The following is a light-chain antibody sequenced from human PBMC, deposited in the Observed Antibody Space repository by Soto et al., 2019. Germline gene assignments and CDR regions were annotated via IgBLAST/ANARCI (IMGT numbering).Light chain of an antibody. CDR2: DAS. CDR1: QTVISSY. V-gene: IGKV3-20*01. Sequence: EIVLTQSPGTLSLSPGQRAILSCRASQTVISSYLTWYQQKPGQAPRLLIYDASSRATGIPDRFSGSGSGTDFTLTISRLEPEDFAVYYCQQYGTSPRTFGQGTKVDIK. CDR3: QQYGTSPRT. J-gene: IGKJ1*01.